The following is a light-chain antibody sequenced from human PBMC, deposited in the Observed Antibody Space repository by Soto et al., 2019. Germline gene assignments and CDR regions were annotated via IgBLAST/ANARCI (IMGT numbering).Light chain of an antibody. CDR2: GNS. CDR1: NSNIGAGYD. J-gene: IGLJ3*02. CDR3: QSYDSSLSGWV. Sequence: QSVLTQPPSVSGAPGQRVTISCTGYNSNIGAGYDVHWYQQLPGTAPKLLIYGNSNRPSGVPDRFSASMSGTSASLAITGLQAEDEADYYCQSYDSSLSGWVFGGGTKLTV. V-gene: IGLV1-40*01.